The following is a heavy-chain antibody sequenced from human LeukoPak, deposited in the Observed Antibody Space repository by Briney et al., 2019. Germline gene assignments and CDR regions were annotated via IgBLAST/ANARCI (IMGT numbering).Heavy chain of an antibody. D-gene: IGHD5-24*01. CDR1: GGSISSVDYY. J-gene: IGHJ4*02. V-gene: IGHV4-30-4*02. CDR3: ARDRDLTPLHY. Sequence: SDTLSLTCTVSGGSISSVDYYWSWIRQPPGKGLEWIGYIYYSGSTYYNPSLKSRVTISVDTSKNQFSLKLSSVTAADTAVYYCARDRDLTPLHYWGQGTLVTVSS. CDR2: IYYSGST.